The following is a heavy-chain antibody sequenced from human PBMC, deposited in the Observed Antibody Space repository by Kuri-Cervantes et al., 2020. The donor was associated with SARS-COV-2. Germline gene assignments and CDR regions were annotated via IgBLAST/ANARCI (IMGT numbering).Heavy chain of an antibody. CDR1: GYSISSGYY. V-gene: IGHV4-38-2*02. J-gene: IGHJ4*02. CDR2: IYHSGST. D-gene: IGHD5-18*01. CDR3: ANTAIAGLDY. Sequence: GSLRLSCTVSGYSISSGYYWGWIRQPPGKGLEWIGSIYHSGSTYYNPSLKSRVTISVDTSKNQFSLKLSSVTAADTAVYYCANTAIAGLDYWGQGTLVTVSS.